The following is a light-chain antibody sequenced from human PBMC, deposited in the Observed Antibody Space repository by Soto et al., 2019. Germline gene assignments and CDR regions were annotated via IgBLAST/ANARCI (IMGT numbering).Light chain of an antibody. CDR2: GAS. J-gene: IGKJ1*01. Sequence: EIVLTQSPGTLSLSPGERATLSCRASQSVSSSYLAWYQQTPGQAPRLLIYGASSRATGIPDRFSGSGSGTDFSLTISRLEPEDFALYYCQQYGSSPPWTFGQGTKVEIK. CDR3: QQYGSSPPWT. V-gene: IGKV3-20*01. CDR1: QSVSSSY.